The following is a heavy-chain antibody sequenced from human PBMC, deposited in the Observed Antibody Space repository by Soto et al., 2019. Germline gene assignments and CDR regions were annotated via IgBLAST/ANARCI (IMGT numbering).Heavy chain of an antibody. CDR2: ISYDGSNK. D-gene: IGHD6-13*01. Sequence: QVQLVESGGGVVQPGRSLRLSCAASGFTFSSYAKHWVRQAPGKGLEWVAVISYDGSNKYYADSVKGRFTISRDNSKNTLYLQMNSLRAEDTAVYYCPRDGYSSSYLDYWGPGTLVTVSS. J-gene: IGHJ4*02. V-gene: IGHV3-30-3*01. CDR3: PRDGYSSSYLDY. CDR1: GFTFSSYA.